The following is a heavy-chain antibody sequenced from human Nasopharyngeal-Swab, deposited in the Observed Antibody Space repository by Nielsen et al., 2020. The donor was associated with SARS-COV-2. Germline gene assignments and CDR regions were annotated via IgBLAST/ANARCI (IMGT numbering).Heavy chain of an antibody. V-gene: IGHV4-39*07. J-gene: IGHJ6*02. CDR1: GGSISSSSYY. D-gene: IGHD6-6*01. Sequence: SETLSLTCTVSGGSISSSSYYWGWIRQPPGKGLEWIGSIYYSGSTNYNPSLKSRVTISVDTSKNQFSLKLSSVTAADTAVYYCARGGRKAIKSSIAARPLNRNYGMDVWGQGTTVTVSS. CDR3: ARGGRKAIKSSIAARPLNRNYGMDV. CDR2: IYYSGST.